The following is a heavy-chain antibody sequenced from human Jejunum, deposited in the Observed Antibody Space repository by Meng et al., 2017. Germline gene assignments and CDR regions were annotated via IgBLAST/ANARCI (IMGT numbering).Heavy chain of an antibody. CDR2: INTNTGNP. CDR3: VLGPTTAAFDY. V-gene: IGHV7-4-1*02. D-gene: IGHD1-26*01. CDR1: GYTFTNYA. Sequence: QVQLVQSGSELKKPGASVTVTCKASGYTFTNYAMNWVRQAPGQGLEWMGWINTNTGNPTYAQGFTGRFVFSLDTSVSTTYLQISSLEAEDTAVYYCVLGPTTAAFDYWGQGTLVTVSS. J-gene: IGHJ4*02.